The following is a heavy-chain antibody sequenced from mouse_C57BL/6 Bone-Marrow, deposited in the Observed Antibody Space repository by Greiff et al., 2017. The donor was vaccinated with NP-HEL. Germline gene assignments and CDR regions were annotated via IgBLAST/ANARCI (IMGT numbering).Heavy chain of an antibody. Sequence: EVQRVESGGGLVQPGGSLSLSCAASGFTFTDYYMSWVRQPPGKALEWLGFIRNKANGYTTEYSASVKGRFTISRDNSQSILYLQMNALRAEDSATYYCARWGYYTLDYWGQGTTLTVSS. CDR1: GFTFTDYY. D-gene: IGHD2-12*01. CDR3: ARWGYYTLDY. CDR2: IRNKANGYTT. J-gene: IGHJ2*01. V-gene: IGHV7-3*01.